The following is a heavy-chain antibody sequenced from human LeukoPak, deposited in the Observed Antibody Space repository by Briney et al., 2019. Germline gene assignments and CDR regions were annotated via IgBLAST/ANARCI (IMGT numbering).Heavy chain of an antibody. Sequence: SETLSLTCTVSGGSISSYYWSWIRQPPGKGLEWIGYIYYSGSTNYNPSLKSRVTISVDTSKNQFSLKLSSVTAADTAVYYCARVSYYGSGSSYYFDYWGQGTLVTVSS. CDR1: GGSISSYY. CDR2: IYYSGST. CDR3: ARVSYYGSGSSYYFDY. V-gene: IGHV4-59*01. D-gene: IGHD3-10*01. J-gene: IGHJ4*02.